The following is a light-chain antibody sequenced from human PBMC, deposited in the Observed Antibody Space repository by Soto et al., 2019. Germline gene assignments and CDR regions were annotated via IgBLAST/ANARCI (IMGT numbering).Light chain of an antibody. CDR1: QSVSNKY. Sequence: EVVLTQSPGTLSLSPEERATLSCRASQSVSNKYLAWYQQKPGQAPRLLIFGSSDRATGIPDRFSGSGSGTDFTLTISRREPEDFAVYYCQQYGSSPPYTFGQGTKLEIK. V-gene: IGKV3-20*01. CDR2: GSS. CDR3: QQYGSSPPYT. J-gene: IGKJ2*01.